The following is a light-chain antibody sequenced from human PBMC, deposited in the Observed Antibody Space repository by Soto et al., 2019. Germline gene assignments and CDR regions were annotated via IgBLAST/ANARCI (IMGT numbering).Light chain of an antibody. V-gene: IGKV3-20*01. CDR2: GAS. J-gene: IGKJ1*01. CDR1: QSVSNNY. Sequence: EIVLTQSPGTLSLSPGERATLSCRASQSVSNNYLAWYQQKPGQAPRLLIYGASNRATGNPDRFSGSGSGTDFTVTISRLEPEDFAGYYCQQYGSSGTFGQGTKVEIK. CDR3: QQYGSSGT.